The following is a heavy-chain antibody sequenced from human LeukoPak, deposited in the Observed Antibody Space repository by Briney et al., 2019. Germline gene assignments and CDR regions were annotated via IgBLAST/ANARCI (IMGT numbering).Heavy chain of an antibody. J-gene: IGHJ6*02. Sequence: SETLSLTCAVYGGSFSGYYWSRIRQPAGKGLEWIGRIYTSGSTNYNPSLKSRVTMSVDTSKNQFSLKLSSVTAADTAVYYCARVRMARFYYGMDVWGQGTTVTVS. CDR3: ARVRMARFYYGMDV. V-gene: IGHV4-59*10. D-gene: IGHD3-3*01. CDR2: IYTSGST. CDR1: GGSFSGYY.